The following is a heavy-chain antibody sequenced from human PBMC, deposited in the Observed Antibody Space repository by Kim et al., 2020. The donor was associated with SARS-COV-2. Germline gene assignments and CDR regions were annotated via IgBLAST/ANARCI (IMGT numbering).Heavy chain of an antibody. CDR2: IYSGGSST. Sequence: GGSLRLSCAASGFTFSSYAMSWVRQAPGKGLEWVSVIYSGGSSTYYADSVKGRFTISRDNSKNTLYLQMNSLRAEDTAVYYCALLTAGTPDDYYYYGMDVWGQGTTVTVSS. V-gene: IGHV3-23*03. CDR3: ALLTAGTPDDYYYYGMDV. J-gene: IGHJ6*02. D-gene: IGHD6-13*01. CDR1: GFTFSSYA.